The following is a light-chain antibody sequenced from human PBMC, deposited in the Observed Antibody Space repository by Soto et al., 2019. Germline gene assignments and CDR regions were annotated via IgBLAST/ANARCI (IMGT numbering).Light chain of an antibody. V-gene: IGLV1-44*01. J-gene: IGLJ3*02. Sequence: QSVLTQPPSASGTPGQRVTISCSGSSSNIGSNTVNWYQQLPGTAPKLLIYSNNHRPSGVPDRFSGSKSGTSASLAISGLQSEDEGDYYCAAWDDSLNGPWVFGGGTKLTVL. CDR3: AAWDDSLNGPWV. CDR1: SSNIGSNT. CDR2: SNN.